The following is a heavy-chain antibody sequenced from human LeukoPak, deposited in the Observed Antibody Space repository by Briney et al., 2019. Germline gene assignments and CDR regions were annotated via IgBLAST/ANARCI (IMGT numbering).Heavy chain of an antibody. CDR2: ISWNSGRI. V-gene: IGHV3-9*01. Sequence: PGRSLRLSCAASRFTFDEYAMHWVRQAPGKGLEWVSGISWNSGRIGYAVSVKGRFTISRDNAKNSLYLQMNSLRTEDTALYYCAKTRHYDILTGYAFDYWGQGTLVTVSS. CDR1: RFTFDEYA. D-gene: IGHD3-9*01. J-gene: IGHJ4*02. CDR3: AKTRHYDILTGYAFDY.